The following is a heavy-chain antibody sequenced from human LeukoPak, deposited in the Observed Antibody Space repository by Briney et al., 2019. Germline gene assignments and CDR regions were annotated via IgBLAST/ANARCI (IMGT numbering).Heavy chain of an antibody. CDR1: GFTFSSYA. CDR2: IGGSGGST. V-gene: IGHV3-23*01. Sequence: GGSLRLSCAASGFTFSSYAMSWVRQAPGKGLEWVSAIGGSGGSTYYADSVKGRFTISRDNSKNTLYLQMNSLRAEDTAVYYCAKDHLGFPANYFDYWGQGTLVTVSS. CDR3: AKDHLGFPANYFDY. D-gene: IGHD3-10*01. J-gene: IGHJ4*02.